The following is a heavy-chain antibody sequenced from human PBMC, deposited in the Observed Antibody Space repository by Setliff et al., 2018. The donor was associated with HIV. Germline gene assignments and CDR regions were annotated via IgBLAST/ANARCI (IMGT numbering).Heavy chain of an antibody. CDR1: GYTFTSYG. V-gene: IGHV1-18*01. CDR3: ARDYYDSSGYIFFPGLPDY. Sequence: ASVKVSCKASGYTFTSYGISWVRQAPGQGLEWMGWISAYNGNTNFAQKLQGRVTMTTDTSTSTAYMELRSLRSDDTAVYYCARDYYDSSGYIFFPGLPDYWGQGTLVTVSS. CDR2: ISAYNGNT. J-gene: IGHJ4*02. D-gene: IGHD3-22*01.